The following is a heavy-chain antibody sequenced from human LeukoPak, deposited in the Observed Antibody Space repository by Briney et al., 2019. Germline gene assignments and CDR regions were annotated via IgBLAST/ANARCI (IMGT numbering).Heavy chain of an antibody. Sequence: GGSLRLSCAASGFTVSSNSMSWVRQTPGKGLEYVSAISTNGGGTYYANSVKGRFTISRDNSKNTLYLQMGSLRAEDMAVYYCARYCSGVSCYSGYDYWGQGTLVTVSS. CDR3: ARYCSGVSCYSGYDY. J-gene: IGHJ4*02. V-gene: IGHV3-64*01. CDR1: GFTVSSNS. D-gene: IGHD2-15*01. CDR2: ISTNGGGT.